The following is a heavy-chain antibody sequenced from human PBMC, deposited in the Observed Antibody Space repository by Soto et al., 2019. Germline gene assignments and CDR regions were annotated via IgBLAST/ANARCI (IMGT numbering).Heavy chain of an antibody. D-gene: IGHD1-7*01. Sequence: EVQLVQSGAELKKPGESLKISCKGSGYSFPSYWIGWVRQMPGKGLEWMGIIYPTNSDTRYSPSFQGQVTISADKSISTAFLQWSTLKASDTAMYYCARLPYNWNYLAYYFYGMDVWGQGTTVTVSS. CDR1: GYSFPSYW. CDR3: ARLPYNWNYLAYYFYGMDV. CDR2: IYPTNSDT. J-gene: IGHJ6*02. V-gene: IGHV5-51*01.